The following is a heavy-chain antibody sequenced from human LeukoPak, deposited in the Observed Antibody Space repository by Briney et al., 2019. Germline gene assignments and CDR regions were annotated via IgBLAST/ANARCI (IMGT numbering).Heavy chain of an antibody. CDR3: AKATPNYYDSSAIKGGFDY. D-gene: IGHD3-22*01. Sequence: GRSLRLSCAASGFTFSSYAMSWVRQAPGKGLEWVSFISGGGGSTYYAASVKGRFTISRDNSKNTLYLQMNSLRAEDTAVYYCAKATPNYYDSSAIKGGFDYWGQGTLVTVSS. V-gene: IGHV3-23*01. CDR2: ISGGGGST. CDR1: GFTFSSYA. J-gene: IGHJ4*02.